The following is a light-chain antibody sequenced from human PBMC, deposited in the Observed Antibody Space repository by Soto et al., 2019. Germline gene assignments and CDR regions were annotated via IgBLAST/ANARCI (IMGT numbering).Light chain of an antibody. CDR1: SSDVGDYNY. CDR3: SSYAGTNNYV. V-gene: IGLV2-8*01. J-gene: IGLJ1*01. CDR2: EVS. Sequence: QSALTQPASVSGSPGQSITISCTGTSSDVGDYNYVSWYQQHPGKAPTLIIYEVSQRPSGVPDRFSGSKSGNTASLTVSGLQADDEADYYCSSYAGTNNYVFGTGTKLTVL.